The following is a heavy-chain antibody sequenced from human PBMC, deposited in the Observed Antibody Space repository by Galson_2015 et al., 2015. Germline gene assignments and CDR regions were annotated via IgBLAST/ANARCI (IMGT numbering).Heavy chain of an antibody. CDR3: ARGGYYDSSGSQDFQH. CDR1: GFTFSSYR. D-gene: IGHD3-22*01. V-gene: IGHV3-21*01. CDR2: ISSSSSYI. Sequence: SLRLSCAASGFTFSSYRMNWVRQAPGKGLEWVSSISSSSSYIYYADSVKGRFTISRDNAKNSLYLQMNSLRAEDTAVYYCARGGYYDSSGSQDFQHWGQGTLVTVSS. J-gene: IGHJ1*01.